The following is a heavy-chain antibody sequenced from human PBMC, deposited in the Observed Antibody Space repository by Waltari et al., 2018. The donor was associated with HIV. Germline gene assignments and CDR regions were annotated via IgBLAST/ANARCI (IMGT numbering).Heavy chain of an antibody. CDR1: GYLLGDHY. J-gene: IGHJ4*02. CDR2: ISAGDGDA. Sequence: QVQLIQPEIEIRKPGTSVRLSCRASGYLLGDHYMHWVRQGPRQTFEWRGIISAGDGDAHSAQKFQDRLTFTRDLFTGSIYMDLMSLKSDDTAVYFCARAGLRGLIQDFDIWGQVTQLIVSS. D-gene: IGHD2-21*02. CDR3: ARAGLRGLIQDFDI. V-gene: IGHV1-46*01.